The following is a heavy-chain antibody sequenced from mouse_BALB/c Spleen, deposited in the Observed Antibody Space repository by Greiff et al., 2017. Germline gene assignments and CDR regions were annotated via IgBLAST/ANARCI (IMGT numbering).Heavy chain of an antibody. CDR2: IYPYNGGT. Sequence: VQLQQSGPELVKPGASVKISCKASGYTFTDYNMHWVKQSHGKSLEWIGYIYPYNGGTGYNQKFKSKATLTADKSSSTAYMQLSSLTSVDSAVYYCTRSRGGNSSPFAYWGQGTLVTVSA. CDR3: TRSRGGNSSPFAY. V-gene: IGHV1S29*02. D-gene: IGHD2-1*01. J-gene: IGHJ3*01. CDR1: GYTFTDYN.